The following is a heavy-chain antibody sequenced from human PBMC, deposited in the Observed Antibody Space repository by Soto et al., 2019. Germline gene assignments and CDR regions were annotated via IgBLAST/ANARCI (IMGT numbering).Heavy chain of an antibody. J-gene: IGHJ4*02. CDR2: ISTSGSYI. CDR1: GFTFSSYT. D-gene: IGHD3-22*01. Sequence: EVQLVESGGGLVKPGGSLRLSCAASGFTFSSYTMNWVRQAPGKGLEWVSSISTSGSYIYYTDSVKGRFTVSRDNAKNSLYLQMNSLRAEDTAVYYCARVAYYDSSADYDYWGQGTLVTVSS. CDR3: ARVAYYDSSADYDY. V-gene: IGHV3-21*01.